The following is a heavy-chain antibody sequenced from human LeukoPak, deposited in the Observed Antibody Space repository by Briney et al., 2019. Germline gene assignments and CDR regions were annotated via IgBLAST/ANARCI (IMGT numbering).Heavy chain of an antibody. V-gene: IGHV3-49*04. CDR1: GFTFGDYA. CDR2: IRSKAYGGTT. Sequence: GGFLRLSCTVSGFTFGDYAMSWVRQAPGKGLEWVGFIRSKAYGGTTEYAASVKGRFTISRDDSKSIAYLQMNSLKTEDTAVYYCGVRWQPRGRGFDYWGQGTLVTVSS. CDR3: GVRWQPRGRGFDY. J-gene: IGHJ4*02. D-gene: IGHD4-23*01.